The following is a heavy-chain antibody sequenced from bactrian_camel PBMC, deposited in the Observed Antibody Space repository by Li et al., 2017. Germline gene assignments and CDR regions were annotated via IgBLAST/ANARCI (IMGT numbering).Heavy chain of an antibody. CDR1: GDTYC. CDR3: AASWFSGTVCIREQFATY. D-gene: IGHD2*01. J-gene: IGHJ4*01. V-gene: IGHV3S40*01. CDR2: ISTGGGST. Sequence: VQLVESGGGSVQAGSSLRLSCAASGDTYCMGWFHQAPGKEREGVAAISTGGGSTYYSVSAAGRFAISQDNAKRTVYLQMNSLKPEDTALYYCAASWFSGTVCIREQFATYWGQGTQVTVS.